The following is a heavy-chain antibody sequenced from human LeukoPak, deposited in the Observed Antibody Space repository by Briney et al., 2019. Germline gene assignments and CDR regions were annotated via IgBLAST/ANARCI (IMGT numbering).Heavy chain of an antibody. J-gene: IGHJ6*03. CDR1: GGSFSGYY. V-gene: IGHV4-34*01. CDR2: INHSGST. D-gene: IGHD3-9*01. CDR3: ARRSYDILTGRTYYYYYMDV. Sequence: SETLSLTCAVYGGSFSGYYWSYIRQPPGKGLEWIGEINHSGSTNYNPSLKSRVTISVDTSKNQFSLKLSPVTAADTAVYYCARRSYDILTGRTYYYYYMDVWGKGTTVTISS.